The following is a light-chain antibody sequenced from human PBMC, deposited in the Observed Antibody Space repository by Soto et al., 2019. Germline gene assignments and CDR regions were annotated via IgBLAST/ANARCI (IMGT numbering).Light chain of an antibody. J-gene: IGKJ2*01. CDR3: QQYGSSPHT. CDR1: QSVSSSF. V-gene: IGKV3-20*01. CDR2: GAS. Sequence: EIELTQSPRTLSLSVGHRVTITCRAGQSVSSSFLAWYQQKPGPAPRLLIYGASSKATGIPDRFRGSGSGTDFTLTISRLEPEDFAVYYCQQYGSSPHTFGQGTKLEIK.